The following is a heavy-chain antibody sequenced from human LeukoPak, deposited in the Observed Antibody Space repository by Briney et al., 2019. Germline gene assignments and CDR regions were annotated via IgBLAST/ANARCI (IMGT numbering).Heavy chain of an antibody. Sequence: PGGSLRLSCAASGFTFSSYSMNWVRQAPVKGLEWVSSISSSSSYIYYADSVKGRFTISRDNAKNSLYLQMNSLRAEDTAVYYCASRGDSGRYSDIPFDYWGQGTLVTVSS. CDR1: GFTFSSYS. D-gene: IGHD1-26*01. J-gene: IGHJ4*02. CDR2: ISSSSSYI. V-gene: IGHV3-21*01. CDR3: ASRGDSGRYSDIPFDY.